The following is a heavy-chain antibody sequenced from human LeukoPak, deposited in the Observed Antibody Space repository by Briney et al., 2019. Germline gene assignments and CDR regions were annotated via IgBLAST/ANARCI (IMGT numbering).Heavy chain of an antibody. Sequence: ASVKVSCKASGYTFTSYGISWVRQAPGQGLEWMGWISTYSGNTNYAQKLQGRITMTIETSTSTAYMELRSLRSDDAAVYYCARGGSRVVTYGNFDYWGQGTLVTVPS. CDR1: GYTFTSYG. D-gene: IGHD2-21*02. V-gene: IGHV1-18*01. CDR2: ISTYSGNT. CDR3: ARGGSRVVTYGNFDY. J-gene: IGHJ4*02.